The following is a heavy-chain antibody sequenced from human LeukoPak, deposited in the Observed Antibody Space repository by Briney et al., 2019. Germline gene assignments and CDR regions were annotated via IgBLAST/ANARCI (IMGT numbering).Heavy chain of an antibody. CDR1: GFTVSSSY. Sequence: PGGSLRLSCAASGFTVSSSYMSWVRQAPGKGLEWVSVIYSGGSTYYADSVKGRFTISRDNSKNTLYLQMNSLRAEDTAVYYCAISDMAAAGIDYWGQGTLVTVSS. CDR2: IYSGGST. J-gene: IGHJ4*02. D-gene: IGHD6-13*01. V-gene: IGHV3-53*01. CDR3: AISDMAAAGIDY.